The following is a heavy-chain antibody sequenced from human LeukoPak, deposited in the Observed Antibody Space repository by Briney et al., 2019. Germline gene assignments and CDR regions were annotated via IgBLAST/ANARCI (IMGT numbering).Heavy chain of an antibody. D-gene: IGHD1-26*01. Sequence: GGSLRLSCEASGFTFSSYEMNWVRQAPGKGLEWISYITTTGDRIQYADSVKGRFTISRDNSKNTLFLQMNSLRPEDTALYYCARDGNMVGATRTYYFDSWGQGTLVTVSS. CDR1: GFTFSSYE. CDR3: ARDGNMVGATRTYYFDS. V-gene: IGHV3-48*03. CDR2: ITTTGDRI. J-gene: IGHJ4*02.